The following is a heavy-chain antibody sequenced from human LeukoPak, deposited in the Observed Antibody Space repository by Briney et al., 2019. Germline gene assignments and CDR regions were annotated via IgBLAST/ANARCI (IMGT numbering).Heavy chain of an antibody. J-gene: IGHJ4*02. D-gene: IGHD3-10*01. CDR2: ISAYNGNT. CDR1: GYTFTSYG. CDR3: ARARYGSGSYSQSFDY. Sequence: GSVKVSCKASGYTFTSYGITWVRQAPGQGLEWMGWISAYNGNTNYAQKLQGRVTMTTDTSTSTAYMELRSLRSDDTAVHYCARARYGSGSYSQSFDYWGQGTLVTVSS. V-gene: IGHV1-18*01.